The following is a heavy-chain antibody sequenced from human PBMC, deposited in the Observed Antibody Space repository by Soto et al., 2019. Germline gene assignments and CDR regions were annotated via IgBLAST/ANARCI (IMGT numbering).Heavy chain of an antibody. V-gene: IGHV4-31*03. Sequence: SETLSLTCTVSGGSISSGGYYWSWIRQHPGKGLEWIGYIYYSGSTYYNPSLKSRVTTSVDTSKNQFSLKLSSVTAADTAVYFFARGEGGVTTVTTDYYYGMDVWGQGTTVTVSS. CDR3: ARGEGGVTTVTTDYYYGMDV. D-gene: IGHD4-4*01. J-gene: IGHJ6*02. CDR1: GGSISSGGYY. CDR2: IYYSGST.